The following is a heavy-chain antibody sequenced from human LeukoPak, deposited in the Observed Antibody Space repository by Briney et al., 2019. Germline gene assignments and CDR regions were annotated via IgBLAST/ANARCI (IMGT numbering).Heavy chain of an antibody. CDR1: GGSISGHY. CDR2: IYYSGST. Sequence: SETLSLTCTVSGGSISGHYLSWTRQPPGKGLEWIGYIYYSGSTNYKPSLKSRATILLDTSKNQFSLKLSSVTAADTAVYYCARGFLEWLSPLDYYMDVWGKGTTVTVSS. V-gene: IGHV4-59*11. J-gene: IGHJ6*03. CDR3: ARGFLEWLSPLDYYMDV. D-gene: IGHD3-3*01.